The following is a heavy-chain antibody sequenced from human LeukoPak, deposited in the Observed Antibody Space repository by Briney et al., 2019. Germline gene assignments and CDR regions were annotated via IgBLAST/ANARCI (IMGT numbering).Heavy chain of an antibody. V-gene: IGHV3-11*01. Sequence: GGSLRLSCAASGFTFSDYYMSWIRQAPGKGLEWVPYISSSGSTIYYADSVKGRFTISRDNAKNSLYLQMNSLRAEDTAVYYFASNYWYYYGSGSDDAFDIWGQGTMVTVSS. J-gene: IGHJ3*02. CDR3: ASNYWYYYGSGSDDAFDI. CDR1: GFTFSDYY. D-gene: IGHD3-10*01. CDR2: ISSSGSTI.